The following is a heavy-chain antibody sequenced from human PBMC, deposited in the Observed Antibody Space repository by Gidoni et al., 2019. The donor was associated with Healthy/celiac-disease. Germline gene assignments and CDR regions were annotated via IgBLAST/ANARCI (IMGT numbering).Heavy chain of an antibody. V-gene: IGHV4-39*01. CDR1: GGSLSSSSYS. D-gene: IGHD6-6*01. Sequence: QLQLQESGPGLVKPSETLSLTCTVSGGSLSSSSYSWGWIRQPPGKGLEWIGSIYYSGSTYYNPSLKSRVTISVDTSKNQFSLKLSSVTAADTAVYYCARLGSSSSGFGWFDPWGQGTLVTVSS. CDR2: IYYSGST. CDR3: ARLGSSSSGFGWFDP. J-gene: IGHJ5*02.